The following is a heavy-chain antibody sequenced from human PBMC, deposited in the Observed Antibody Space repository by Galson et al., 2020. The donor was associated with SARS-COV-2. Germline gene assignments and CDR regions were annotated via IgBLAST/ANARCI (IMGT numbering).Heavy chain of an antibody. J-gene: IGHJ3*02. CDR3: VRSKYYFDTSGYSIDGFDI. CDR2: NYKSGST. Sequence: SETLSLTSIVSGGSISRYYWSWIRQPPGKGLEWIGNNYKSGSTPYNPSLKSRVTISIDTSKNQVSLNLTSVTAADTAFYYCVRSKYYFDTSGYSIDGFDIWGQGTKVTVSS. CDR1: GGSISRYY. D-gene: IGHD3-22*01. V-gene: IGHV4-59*01.